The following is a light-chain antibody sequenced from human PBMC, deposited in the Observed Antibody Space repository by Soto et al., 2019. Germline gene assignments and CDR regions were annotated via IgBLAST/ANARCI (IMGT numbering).Light chain of an antibody. CDR1: QGISNF. CDR3: QQYGSSPRT. J-gene: IGKJ5*01. Sequence: DIQMTQSPSSLSASVGDRVTITCRASQGISNFLAWYQQKTGKGPELVIYAASTLQSGVPSRFSGSGAGTDFTLTISRLEPEDFAVYYCQQYGSSPRTFGQGRRLEI. V-gene: IGKV1-27*01. CDR2: AAS.